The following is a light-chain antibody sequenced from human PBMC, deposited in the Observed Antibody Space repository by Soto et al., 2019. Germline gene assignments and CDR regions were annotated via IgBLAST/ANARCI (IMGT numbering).Light chain of an antibody. CDR2: DVS. CDR1: SGDVGGYIY. J-gene: IGLJ2*01. CDR3: SSYTSSNSLV. Sequence: QSALTQPASVSGSPGQSITISCTGTSGDVGGYIYVTWYQQHPGTAPKLMIYDVSNRPSGVSNRFSGSKSGNTASLTISGLQAEDEANYYCSSYTSSNSLVFGGGTKLTVL. V-gene: IGLV2-14*01.